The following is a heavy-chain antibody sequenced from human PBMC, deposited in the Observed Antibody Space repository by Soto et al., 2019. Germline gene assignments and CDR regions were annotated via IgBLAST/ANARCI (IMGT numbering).Heavy chain of an antibody. D-gene: IGHD3-3*01. Sequence: SETLSLTCAVSGGSFSGYYWSCIRQPPGKGLEWSGEINHSESTNYTPPLKSRVTISVDTSKNQFSLKLSSVTAADTAVYYCARTVTYYDCWSGSEVGGGYFDYWGQGTLVTVSS. J-gene: IGHJ4*02. CDR1: GGSFSGYY. CDR3: ARTVTYYDCWSGSEVGGGYFDY. V-gene: IGHV4-34*01. CDR2: INHSEST.